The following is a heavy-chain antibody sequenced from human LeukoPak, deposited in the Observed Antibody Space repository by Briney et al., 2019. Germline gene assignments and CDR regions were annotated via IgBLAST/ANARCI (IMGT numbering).Heavy chain of an antibody. V-gene: IGHV4-30-4*01. Sequence: SQTLSLTCTVSGGSISSGDYYWRWIRQPPGKGLEWIGYIYYSGSTYYNPSLKSRVTISVDTSKNQFSLKLSSVTAADTAVYYCARDDTGSSWYNAFDIWGQGTMVTVSS. J-gene: IGHJ3*02. CDR3: ARDDTGSSWYNAFDI. D-gene: IGHD6-13*01. CDR1: GGSISSGDYY. CDR2: IYYSGST.